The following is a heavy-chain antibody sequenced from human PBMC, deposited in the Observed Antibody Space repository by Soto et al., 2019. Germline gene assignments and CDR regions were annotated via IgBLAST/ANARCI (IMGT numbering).Heavy chain of an antibody. D-gene: IGHD5-12*01. CDR2: MNPNSGNT. CDR1: GYTFTSYD. V-gene: IGHV1-8*01. CDR3: ARSYRRGGYSGYHPLDY. J-gene: IGHJ4*02. Sequence: QVQLVQSGAEVKKPGASVKDSCKASGYTFTSYDINWVRQATGQGLEWMGWMNPNSGNTGYAQKFQGRVTMTRNTSISTAYMEVSSLRSEDTAVYYCARSYRRGGYSGYHPLDYWGQGTLVTVSS.